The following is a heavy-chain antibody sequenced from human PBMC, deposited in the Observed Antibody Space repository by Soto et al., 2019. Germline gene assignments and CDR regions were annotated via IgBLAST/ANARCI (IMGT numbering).Heavy chain of an antibody. J-gene: IGHJ4*02. CDR3: ARGYRIGSGSYSGY. Sequence: ASVKVSCKASGYTFTSYGISWVRQAPGQGLEWMGWISAYNGNTNYAQKLQGRVNMTTDTSKSTAYKELRRLRSDDTAVYYCARGYRIGSGSYSGYWGQGTLVTVSS. D-gene: IGHD3-10*01. CDR1: GYTFTSYG. V-gene: IGHV1-18*01. CDR2: ISAYNGNT.